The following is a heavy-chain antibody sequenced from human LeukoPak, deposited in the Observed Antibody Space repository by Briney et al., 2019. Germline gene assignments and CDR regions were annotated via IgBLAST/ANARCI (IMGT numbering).Heavy chain of an antibody. D-gene: IGHD2-15*01. CDR2: IYYSGNT. CDR1: GGSISSYY. CDR3: ARDSSCSGGTCYDT. J-gene: IGHJ5*02. V-gene: IGHV4-59*12. Sequence: SETLSLTCTVSGGSISSYYWSWIRQPPGKGLEWIGYIYYSGNTNHNPSLKSRVTISLDTSKNQFSLKLSSVTAADTAVYYCARDSSCSGGTCYDTWGQGTLVTVSS.